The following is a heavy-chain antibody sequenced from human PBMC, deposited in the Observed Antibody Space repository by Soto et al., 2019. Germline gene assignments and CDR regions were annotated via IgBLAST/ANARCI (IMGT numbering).Heavy chain of an antibody. D-gene: IGHD1-26*01. CDR3: ARDLVNHPPNWFDP. V-gene: IGHV1-18*01. J-gene: IGHJ5*02. CDR1: GYTFTSYG. Sequence: ASVKVSCKASGYTFTSYGISWVRQAPGQGLEWMGWISAYNGNTNYAQKLQGRVTMTTDTSTSTAYMELRSLRSDGTAVYYCARDLVNHPPNWFDPWGQGTLVTVSS. CDR2: ISAYNGNT.